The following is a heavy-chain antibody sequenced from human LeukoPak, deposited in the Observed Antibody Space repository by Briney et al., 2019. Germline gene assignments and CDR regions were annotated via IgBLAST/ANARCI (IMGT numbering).Heavy chain of an antibody. CDR2: INPNSGGT. J-gene: IGHJ4*02. CDR3: ARGYCSSTSYYYHVDY. Sequence: ASVKVSCKASGYTFTGYYMHWVRQAPGQGLEWMGWINPNSGGTNYAQKFQGRVTMTRDTSISTAYMELSRLRSDDTAVYYCARGYCSSTSYYYHVDYWGQGTLVTVSS. V-gene: IGHV1-2*02. CDR1: GYTFTGYY. D-gene: IGHD2-2*01.